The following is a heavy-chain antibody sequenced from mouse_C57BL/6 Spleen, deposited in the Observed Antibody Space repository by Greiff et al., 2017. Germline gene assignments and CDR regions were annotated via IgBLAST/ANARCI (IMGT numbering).Heavy chain of an antibody. CDR2: INPSNGGT. D-gene: IGHD1-1*01. CDR3: ASTTVVAYYAMDY. V-gene: IGHV1-53*01. Sequence: QVQLQQPGTELVKPGASVKLSCKASGYTFTSSWMHWVKQRPGQGLEWIGNINPSNGGTNYNEKFKSKAKLTVDKSSSTAYMQLSSLTSEDSAVYYCASTTVVAYYAMDYWGQGTSVTVSS. CDR1: GYTFTSSW. J-gene: IGHJ4*01.